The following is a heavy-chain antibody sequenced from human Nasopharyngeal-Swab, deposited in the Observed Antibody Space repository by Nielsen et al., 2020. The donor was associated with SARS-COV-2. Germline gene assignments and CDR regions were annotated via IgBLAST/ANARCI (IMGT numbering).Heavy chain of an antibody. Sequence: NVSCKGSGYSFTSYWIGWVRQMPGKGLEWLGLIYPGDADTRYSPSFQGQVTISADKSISTAYLEWSSLKASATAMYYRARLRYSSGWAAAFDYWGQGTLVTVSS. J-gene: IGHJ4*02. CDR1: GYSFTSYW. CDR2: IYPGDADT. CDR3: ARLRYSSGWAAAFDY. V-gene: IGHV5-51*01. D-gene: IGHD6-19*01.